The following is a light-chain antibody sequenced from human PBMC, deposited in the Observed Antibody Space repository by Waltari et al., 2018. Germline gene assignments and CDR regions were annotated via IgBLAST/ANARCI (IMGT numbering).Light chain of an antibody. Sequence: SALTQPASVSGSAGQSITISCTGTSSDVGTYNLVSWYQQNPGKAPKLMIYEASKRPSGVSHRFSGSNTGNTASLTISGLQAEDEADYFCCSYAGGHTLVFGGGTKLTVL. CDR1: SSDVGTYNL. V-gene: IGLV2-23*02. J-gene: IGLJ3*02. CDR3: CSYAGGHTLV. CDR2: EAS.